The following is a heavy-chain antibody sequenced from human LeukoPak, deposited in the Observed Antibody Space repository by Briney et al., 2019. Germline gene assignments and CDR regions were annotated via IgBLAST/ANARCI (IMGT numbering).Heavy chain of an antibody. J-gene: IGHJ4*02. CDR3: ARTTAAGDY. D-gene: IGHD6-13*01. CDR2: MNPNSGNT. CDR1: GYTFTSYD. V-gene: IGHV1-8*03. Sequence: ASVKLSCKASGYTFTSYDNNWVRHATGQGLEWMGWMNPNSGNTGHAQKFQGRVTITRNTSISTAYMELSSLRSEDTAVYYCARTTAAGDYWGQGTLVTVSS.